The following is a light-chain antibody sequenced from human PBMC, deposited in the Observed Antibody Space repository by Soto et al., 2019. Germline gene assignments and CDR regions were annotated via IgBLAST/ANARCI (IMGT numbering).Light chain of an antibody. CDR3: QQFSSQGMI. V-gene: IGKV3-20*01. CDR2: DAS. Sequence: EIVLTQSPGTLSLSPGERATLSCRASQTVRNNYLAWYQQKPGQAPRLLIYDASNRATGIPDRFSGSGSGTDFTLTISRLEPEDFAVYYCQQFSSQGMIFGGGNK. J-gene: IGKJ4*01. CDR1: QTVRNNY.